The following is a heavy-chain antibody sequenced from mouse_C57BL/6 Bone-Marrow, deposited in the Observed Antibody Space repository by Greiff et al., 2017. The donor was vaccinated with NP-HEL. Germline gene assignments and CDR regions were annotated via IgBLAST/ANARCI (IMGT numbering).Heavy chain of an antibody. Sequence: EVQLMESGGGLVQSGRSLRLSCATSGFTFSDFYMEWFRQAPGKGLEGIAASRNKANDYTTEYSASVKGRFIVSSDPSQSILCLQMYALRTEDTAIYVCARDGGYEYAKDIGGQGTSITVS. CDR1: GFTFSDFY. CDR3: ARDGGYEYAKDI. V-gene: IGHV7-1*01. J-gene: IGHJ4*01. CDR2: SRNKANDYTT. D-gene: IGHD2-10*02.